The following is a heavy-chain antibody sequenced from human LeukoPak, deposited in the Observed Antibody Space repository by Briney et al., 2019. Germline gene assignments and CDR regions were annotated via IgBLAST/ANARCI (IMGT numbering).Heavy chain of an antibody. J-gene: IGHJ4*02. CDR1: GFTFSSYG. Sequence: PGGSLRLSCAASGFTFSSYGMHWVRQAPGKGLEWVAVISYDGSNKYYADSVKGRFTISRDNSKNTLYLQMNSLRAEDTAVYYCAKEAAFGGMGGAYYFDYWGQGTLVTVSS. CDR2: ISYDGSNK. V-gene: IGHV3-30*18. CDR3: AKEAAFGGMGGAYYFDY. D-gene: IGHD1-26*01.